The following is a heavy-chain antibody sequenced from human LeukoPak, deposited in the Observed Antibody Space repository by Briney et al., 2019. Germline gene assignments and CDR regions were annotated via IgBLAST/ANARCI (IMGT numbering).Heavy chain of an antibody. CDR2: IIPILGIA. CDR3: ARHNSVAGLRYYFDY. V-gene: IGHV1-69*04. CDR1: GGTFSSYA. Sequence: ASVKVSCKASGGTFSSYAISWVRQAPGQGLEWMGRIIPILGIANYAQKFQGRVTITADKSTSTAYMELSSLRSEDTAVYYCARHNSVAGLRYYFDYWGQGTLVTVSS. J-gene: IGHJ4*02. D-gene: IGHD6-19*01.